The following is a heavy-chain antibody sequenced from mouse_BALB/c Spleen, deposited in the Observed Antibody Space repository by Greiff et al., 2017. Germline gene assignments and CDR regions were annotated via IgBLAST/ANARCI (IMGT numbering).Heavy chain of an antibody. CDR2: ISSGGGST. V-gene: IGHV5-12-1*01. D-gene: IGHD1-1*01. J-gene: IGHJ2*01. CDR3: ARQNYYGSSDY. Sequence: EVKLVESGGGLVKPGGSLKLSCAASGFAFSSYDMSWVRQTPEKRLEWVAYISSGGGSTYYPDTVKGRFTISRDNAKNTLYLQMSSLKSEDTAMYYCARQNYYGSSDYWGQSTTLTVSS. CDR1: GFAFSSYD.